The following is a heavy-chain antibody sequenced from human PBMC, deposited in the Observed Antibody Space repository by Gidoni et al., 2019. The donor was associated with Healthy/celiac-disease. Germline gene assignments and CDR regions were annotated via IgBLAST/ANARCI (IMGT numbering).Heavy chain of an antibody. D-gene: IGHD6-13*01. CDR1: GFTFSSYG. V-gene: IGHV3-33*01. CDR2: IWYDGSNK. CDR3: AREGSIAAAGLI. Sequence: QVQLVESGGGVVQPGRYLRLSCAASGFTFSSYGMHWVRQAPGKGLEWVAVIWYDGSNKYYADSVKGRFTISRDNSKNTLYLQMNSLRAEDTAVYYCAREGSIAAAGLIWGQGTLVTVS. J-gene: IGHJ4*02.